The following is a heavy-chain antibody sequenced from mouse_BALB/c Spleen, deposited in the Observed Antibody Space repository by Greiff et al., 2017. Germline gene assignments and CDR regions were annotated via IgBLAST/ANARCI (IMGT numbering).Heavy chain of an antibody. J-gene: IGHJ1*01. V-gene: IGHV14-4*02. Sequence: EVQLQQSGAELVRSGASVKLSCTASGFNINDYYMHWVKQRPEQGLAWIGWIDPENGDTEYAPKFQGKATMTADTSSNTAYLQLSSLTSEDTAVYYCKGRNFGSSYGYCDVGGAGTTVTVAS. CDR2: IDPENGDT. CDR3: KGRNFGSSYGYCDV. CDR1: GFNINDYY. D-gene: IGHD1-1*01.